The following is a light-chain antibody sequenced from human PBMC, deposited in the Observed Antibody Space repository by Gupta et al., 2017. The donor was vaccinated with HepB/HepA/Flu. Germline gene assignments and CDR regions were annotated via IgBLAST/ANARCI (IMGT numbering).Light chain of an antibody. CDR3: QQYGSSPPAIT. CDR2: GAS. CDR1: QSVSSSY. Sequence: EIVLTQSPGTLSLSPGERATLSCRASQSVSSSYLAWYQQKPGQAPRLLIYGASSRATGIPDRFSGSESGTDFTLTSSRLEPEDFAVYYCQQYGSSPPAITFGQGTRLEMK. V-gene: IGKV3-20*01. J-gene: IGKJ5*01.